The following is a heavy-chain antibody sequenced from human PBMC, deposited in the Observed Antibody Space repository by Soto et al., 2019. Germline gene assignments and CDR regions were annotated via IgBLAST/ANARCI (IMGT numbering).Heavy chain of an antibody. V-gene: IGHV4-39*01. CDR2: FYYSGST. CDR3: ARLSDLGVPFDY. CDR1: GGSISSGPYS. J-gene: IGHJ4*02. Sequence: SETLSLTCTVSGGSISSGPYSWGWIRQPPGKGLEWIGTFYYSGSTHYNPSLESRVTISVDTSKNQFSLKVASVTAADTAMYYCARLSDLGVPFDYWGRGILVTVSS. D-gene: IGHD3-10*01.